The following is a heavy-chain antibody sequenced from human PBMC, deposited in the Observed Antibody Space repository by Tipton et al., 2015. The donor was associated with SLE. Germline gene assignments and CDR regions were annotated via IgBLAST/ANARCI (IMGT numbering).Heavy chain of an antibody. CDR1: GGSISSGGYY. CDR3: ARAYGGYGGGGFDY. CDR2: SHYSGNT. J-gene: IGHJ4*02. V-gene: IGHV4-31*03. D-gene: IGHD5-12*01. Sequence: TLSLTCSVSGGSISSGGYYWSWIRQHPGKGLEWIGYSHYSGNTYYNTSLKSRVTISVDTSKNQFSLKLSSVTAADTAVYYCARAYGGYGGGGFDYWGQGTLVTVSS.